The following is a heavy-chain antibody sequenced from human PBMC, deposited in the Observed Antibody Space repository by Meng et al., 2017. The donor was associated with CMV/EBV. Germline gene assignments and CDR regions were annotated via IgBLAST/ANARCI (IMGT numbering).Heavy chain of an antibody. V-gene: IGHV4-38-2*02. Sequence: SETLSLTCTVSGYSISSGYYWGWIRQPAGKGLEWIGSLYHSGSTYYNPSLKSRVTISVDTSKNQFSLKLSSVTAADTAVYYCASGVGVVIILSRRGTGRWGQGTLVTVS. J-gene: IGHJ1*01. D-gene: IGHD3-3*01. CDR3: ASGVGVVIILSRRGTGR. CDR2: LYHSGST. CDR1: GYSISSGYY.